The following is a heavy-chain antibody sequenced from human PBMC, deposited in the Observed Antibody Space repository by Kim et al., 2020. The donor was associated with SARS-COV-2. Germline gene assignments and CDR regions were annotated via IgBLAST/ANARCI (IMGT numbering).Heavy chain of an antibody. CDR2: IGSAGDR. Sequence: GGSLRLSCAASGFTFSSYAMHWVRQATGKGLEWVSAIGSAGDRFYPAAVVRRLTTSPRNTTNSLFLQLMNLMAADTSVLYCFSGADV. CDR1: GFTFSSYA. V-gene: IGHV3-13*01. J-gene: IGHJ3*01. D-gene: IGHD3-10*01. CDR3: FSGADV.